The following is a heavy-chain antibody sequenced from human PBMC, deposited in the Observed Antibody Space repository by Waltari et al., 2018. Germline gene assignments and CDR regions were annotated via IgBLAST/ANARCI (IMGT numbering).Heavy chain of an antibody. D-gene: IGHD2-15*01. CDR3: ARDRGRGLYLDS. CDR1: GDSMRSNSF. Sequence: QLQLQPSGPGLVKPSESLSLTCAVSGDSMRSNSFWSWVRQSPGKGLEGIGQGHRSGRTNYNPSLASRVTISIHMSNSQFSLRVPSPTAADTAMYYCARDRGRGLYLDSWSQGTLVTVSP. J-gene: IGHJ4*02. CDR2: GHRSGRT. V-gene: IGHV4-4*02.